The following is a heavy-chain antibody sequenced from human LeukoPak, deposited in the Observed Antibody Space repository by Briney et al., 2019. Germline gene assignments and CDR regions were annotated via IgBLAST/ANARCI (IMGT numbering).Heavy chain of an antibody. J-gene: IGHJ6*02. CDR3: ARHPDSSLWFGELWPQGYYYYYYGMDV. CDR2: ISYDGSNK. D-gene: IGHD3-10*01. CDR1: GFTFSSYG. Sequence: AGGSLRLSCAASGFTFSSYGMHWVRQAPGKGLEWVAVISYDGSNKYYADSVKGRFTISRDNSKNTLYLQMNSLRAEDTAVYYCARHPDSSLWFGELWPQGYYYYYYGMDVWGQGTTVTVSS. V-gene: IGHV3-30*03.